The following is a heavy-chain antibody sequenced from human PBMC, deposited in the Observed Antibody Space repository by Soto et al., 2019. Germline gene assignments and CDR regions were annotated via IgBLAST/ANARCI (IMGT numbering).Heavy chain of an antibody. Sequence: GASVKVSCKASGYTFTTYDINWVRQASGQGLEWMGWMNPNNGDTGYAQKFQGRVTMTRDTSISTAYMELSSLRSEDTAVYYCARGGYYDRSGSYHYSPLDVWGQGTTVTVSS. D-gene: IGHD3-22*01. J-gene: IGHJ6*02. CDR3: ARGGYYDRSGSYHYSPLDV. V-gene: IGHV1-8*01. CDR2: MNPNNGDT. CDR1: GYTFTTYD.